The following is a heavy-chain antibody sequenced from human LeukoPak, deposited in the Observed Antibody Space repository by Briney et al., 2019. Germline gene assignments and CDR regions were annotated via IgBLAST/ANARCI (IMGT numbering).Heavy chain of an antibody. V-gene: IGHV3-7*01. CDR3: LAVATWGYYYYMDV. J-gene: IGHJ6*03. Sequence: PGGSLRLSCAASGFTFSSYWMSWVRQAPGKGLEWVANIKRDGSEKYYVDSVKGRFTISRDNSKNTLYLQMNSLRAEDTAVYYCLAVATWGYYYYMDVWGKGTTVTVSS. D-gene: IGHD6-19*01. CDR1: GFTFSSYW. CDR2: IKRDGSEK.